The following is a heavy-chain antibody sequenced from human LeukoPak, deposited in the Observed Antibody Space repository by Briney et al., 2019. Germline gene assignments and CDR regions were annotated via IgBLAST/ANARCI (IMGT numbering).Heavy chain of an antibody. V-gene: IGHV3-30*18. J-gene: IGHJ4*02. CDR2: ISNDGGNK. CDR1: GFTFSSYG. CDR3: AKYQGYDSDYMAV. Sequence: PGGSLRLSCAASGFTFSSYGMYWVREAPGKGVERVAVISNDGGNKYYADSVKGRFTIFRDDSKNTLFLQMNSLRPEDTAMYYCAKYQGYDSDYMAVWGQGALVTVSS. D-gene: IGHD3-22*01.